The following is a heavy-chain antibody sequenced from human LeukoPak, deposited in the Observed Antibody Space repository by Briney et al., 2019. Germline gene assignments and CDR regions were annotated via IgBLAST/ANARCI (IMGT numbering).Heavy chain of an antibody. D-gene: IGHD1/OR15-1a*01. J-gene: IGHJ4*02. V-gene: IGHV3-20*04. Sequence: GGSLRLSCAASGFTFNDSGMSWVRQTPGKGLEWIAGINWNSRSTGYADSVKGRFSISRDNAKNSLYLQMHSLRAEDTAFYYCARPLGITGTTPFDHWGQGTLVTVSS. CDR2: INWNSRST. CDR3: ARPLGITGTTPFDH. CDR1: GFTFNDSG.